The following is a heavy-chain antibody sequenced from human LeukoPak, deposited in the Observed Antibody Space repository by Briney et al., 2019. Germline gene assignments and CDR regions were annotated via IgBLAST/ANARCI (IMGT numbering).Heavy chain of an antibody. Sequence: GGSLRLSCAASGFTFSNAWMSWVRQAPGKGLEWVGRIKSKTDGGTTDYAAPVKGRFTISRDDSKNTLYLQMNSLKTEDTAVYYCTSAPGLLWFGELTAMYYYYGMDVWGQGTTVTVSS. CDR3: TSAPGLLWFGELTAMYYYYGMDV. J-gene: IGHJ6*02. V-gene: IGHV3-15*01. D-gene: IGHD3-10*01. CDR2: IKSKTDGGTT. CDR1: GFTFSNAW.